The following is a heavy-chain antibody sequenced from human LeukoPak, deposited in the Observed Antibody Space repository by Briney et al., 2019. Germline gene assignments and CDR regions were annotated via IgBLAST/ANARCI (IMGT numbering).Heavy chain of an antibody. J-gene: IGHJ4*02. CDR1: GYSISSHYY. CDR3: ARMIVGATNIDY. CDR2: IYHSGTT. Sequence: PSETLSLTCSVSGYSISSHYYWGWIRQPPGKGLEWVGIIYHSGTTYYNPSLKSRVTISVDTSKNQFSLKLRFVTAADTAVYYCARMIVGATNIDYWGQGTLVTVSS. D-gene: IGHD1-26*01. V-gene: IGHV4-38-2*02.